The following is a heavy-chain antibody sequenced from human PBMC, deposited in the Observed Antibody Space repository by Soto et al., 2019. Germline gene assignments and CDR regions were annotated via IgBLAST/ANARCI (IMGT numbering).Heavy chain of an antibody. CDR3: ARGPHEAIFGVGPYYFDY. Sequence: QVQLQESGPGLVKPSETLSLTCTVSGGSISSYYWSWIRQPPGKGLEWIGCIYYSGSTNYNPSLKSRVTISVDTSKNQFSLKLSSVTAADAAVYYCARGPHEAIFGVGPYYFDYWGQGTLVTVSS. V-gene: IGHV4-59*01. J-gene: IGHJ4*02. D-gene: IGHD3-3*01. CDR2: IYYSGST. CDR1: GGSISSYY.